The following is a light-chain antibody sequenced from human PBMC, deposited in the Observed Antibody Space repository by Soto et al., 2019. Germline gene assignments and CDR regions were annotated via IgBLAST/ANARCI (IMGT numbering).Light chain of an antibody. CDR3: CSDGGSRWV. CDR2: DVN. V-gene: IGLV2-11*01. J-gene: IGLJ3*02. CDR1: SSDVGFYNY. Sequence: QSALTQPRSVSGSPGQSVTISCTGTSSDVGFYNYISWYQHPPGKAPKRIINDVNIRPSGVPVRFSGSKSGNTASLTISGLEAEAESDYYCCSDGGSRWVFGGGTKVTVL.